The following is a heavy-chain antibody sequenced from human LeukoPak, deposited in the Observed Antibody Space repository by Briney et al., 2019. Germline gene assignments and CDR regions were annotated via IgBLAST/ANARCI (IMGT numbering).Heavy chain of an antibody. D-gene: IGHD4-11*01. J-gene: IGHJ5*02. CDR1: GGTFSSYA. V-gene: IGHV1-69*05. CDR2: IIPIFGTA. CDR3: ARDRGYSNYVWFDP. Sequence: ASVKVSCKASGGTFSSYAISWVRHAPGQGLEWMGGIIPIFGTANYAQKFQGRVTITTDESTSTAYMELSSLRSEDTAVYYCARDRGYSNYVWFDPWGQGTLVTVSS.